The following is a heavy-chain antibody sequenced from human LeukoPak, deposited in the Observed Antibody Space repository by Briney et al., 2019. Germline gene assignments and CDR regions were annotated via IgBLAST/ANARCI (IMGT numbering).Heavy chain of an antibody. CDR3: ASHSGGYAY. D-gene: IGHD5-12*01. Sequence: SETLSLTCAVSGGSISSGGYSWSWIRQSPGKGLEWIGYIYYSDTYYNPSLKSRVTISADTSKNQFSLRLNSVTAADTAVYYCASHSGGYAYWGQGTLVTVSS. V-gene: IGHV4-30-4*07. J-gene: IGHJ4*02. CDR1: GGSISSGGYS. CDR2: IYYSDT.